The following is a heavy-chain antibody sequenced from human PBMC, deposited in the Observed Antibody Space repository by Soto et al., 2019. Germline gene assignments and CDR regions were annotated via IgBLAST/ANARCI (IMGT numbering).Heavy chain of an antibody. Sequence: QVQLVQSGGGVVQPGRSLRLSCATSGFTFSSYDMQWVRHAPGKGLEWVALISYEGLNTYYADSVRGRFIISRDNSKNTLYLQMHSLRPDDTAVYYCAKLISPLTSSGLDVWGQGATVIVSS. J-gene: IGHJ6*02. CDR1: GFTFSSYD. V-gene: IGHV3-30*18. CDR2: ISYEGLNT. CDR3: AKLISPLTSSGLDV.